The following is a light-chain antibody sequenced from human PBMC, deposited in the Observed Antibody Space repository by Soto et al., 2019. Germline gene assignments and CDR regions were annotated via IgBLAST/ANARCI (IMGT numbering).Light chain of an antibody. CDR3: QTWDSSSGWV. J-gene: IGLJ1*01. CDR2: EDT. V-gene: IGLV3-1*01. CDR1: KLGDKY. Sequence: SYELTQPPSVSVSLGQTASITCSGDKLGDKYACWYQQRPGQSPVLVIYEDTKRPSGIPERFSGSNSGNTATLTISGTQTMDEADYYCQTWDSSSGWVFGTGTKV.